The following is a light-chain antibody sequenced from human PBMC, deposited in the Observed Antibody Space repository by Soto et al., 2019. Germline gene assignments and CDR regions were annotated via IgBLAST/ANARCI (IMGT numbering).Light chain of an antibody. Sequence: EIVMTQSPATLSVSPGERATLSCRASQSVSSDLAWYQQKPGQAPRLLIYGASTRATGIPARFSGSGSVTEFTLTISSLQSEDFAVYYCQQYNNWPPWKFGQGTKGDIK. CDR1: QSVSSD. J-gene: IGKJ1*01. CDR3: QQYNNWPPWK. CDR2: GAS. V-gene: IGKV3-15*01.